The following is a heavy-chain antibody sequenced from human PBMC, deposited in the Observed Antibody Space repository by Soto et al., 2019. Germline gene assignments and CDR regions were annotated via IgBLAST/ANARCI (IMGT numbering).Heavy chain of an antibody. CDR2: INPNSGGT. J-gene: IGHJ6*02. CDR1: GYTFTGYY. Sequence: ASVKVSCKASGYTFTGYYMHWVRQAPGQGLEWMGWINPNSGGTNYAQKFQGWVTMTRDTSISTAYIELSRLRSDDTAVYYCARDWVDIVVVPAPRNYYGMDVWGQGTTVTVSS. D-gene: IGHD2-2*03. V-gene: IGHV1-2*04. CDR3: ARDWVDIVVVPAPRNYYGMDV.